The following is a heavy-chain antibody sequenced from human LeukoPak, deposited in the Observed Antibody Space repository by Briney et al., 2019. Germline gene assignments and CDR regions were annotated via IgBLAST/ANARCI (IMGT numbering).Heavy chain of an antibody. CDR3: ARGGEDILTGYYRAFDY. CDR2: ISAYNGNT. J-gene: IGHJ4*02. D-gene: IGHD3-9*01. Sequence: ASVKVPCKASGYTFTSYGISWVRQAPGQGLEWMGWISAYNGNTNYAQKLQGRVTMTTDTSTSTAYMELRSLRSDDTAVYYCARGGEDILTGYYRAFDYWGQGTLVTVSS. CDR1: GYTFTSYG. V-gene: IGHV1-18*04.